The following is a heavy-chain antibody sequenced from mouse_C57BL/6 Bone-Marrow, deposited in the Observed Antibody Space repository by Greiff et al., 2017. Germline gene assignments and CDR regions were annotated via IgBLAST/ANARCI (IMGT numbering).Heavy chain of an antibody. D-gene: IGHD2-2*01. V-gene: IGHV2-9*01. CDR1: GFSLTSYG. CDR2: VWGGGST. Sequence: VNVVESGPGLVAPSQSLSITCPVSGFSLTSYGVDWVRQPPGKGLEWLGVVWGGGSTNYISALMSRLSISKDNSKSQVFLKMNSLQTDDTAMYYCATLWLRRRDYAMDYWGQGTSVTVSS. CDR3: ATLWLRRRDYAMDY. J-gene: IGHJ4*01.